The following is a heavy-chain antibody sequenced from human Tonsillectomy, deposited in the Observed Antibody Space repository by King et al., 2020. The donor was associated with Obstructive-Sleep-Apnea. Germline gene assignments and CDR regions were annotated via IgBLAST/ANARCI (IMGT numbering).Heavy chain of an antibody. V-gene: IGHV4-39*07. Sequence: QLQESGPGLVKPSETLSLTCTVSGGSISSSSYYWGWIRQPPGKGLEWIGVIYYSGSTYYNPSLKSRVTISVDTSKNQFSLKLSSVTAADTAVYYCARDRNSGSSQYDYWGQGTLVTVSS. CDR3: ARDRNSGSSQYDY. J-gene: IGHJ4*02. CDR1: GGSISSSSYY. CDR2: IYYSGST. D-gene: IGHD1-26*01.